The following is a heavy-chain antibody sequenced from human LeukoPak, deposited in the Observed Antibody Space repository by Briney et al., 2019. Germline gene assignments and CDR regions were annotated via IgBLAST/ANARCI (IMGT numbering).Heavy chain of an antibody. D-gene: IGHD3-10*01. CDR3: ARKGELLWFGELLDYYYYYGMDV. J-gene: IGHJ6*02. CDR1: GGSISSGGYY. Sequence: PSETLSLTCTVSGGSISSGGYYWSWIRQHPGKGLEWIGYIYYSGSTYYNPSLKSRVTISVDTSKNQFSLKLSSVTAADTAVYYCARKGELLWFGELLDYYYYYGMDVWGQGTTVTVSS. V-gene: IGHV4-31*03. CDR2: IYYSGST.